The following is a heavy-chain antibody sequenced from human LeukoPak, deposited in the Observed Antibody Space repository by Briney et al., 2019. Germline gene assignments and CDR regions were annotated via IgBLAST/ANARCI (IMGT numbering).Heavy chain of an antibody. V-gene: IGHV1-2*02. CDR3: ARPIAPYEKNWFDP. CDR1: GYTFTGYY. Sequence: ASVKVSGKASGYTFTGYYMHWVRQAPGQGLEWMGWINPNSGGTNYAQKFQGRVTMTRDTSISTAYMELSRLRSDDTAMYYCARPIAPYEKNWFDPWGQGTLVTVSS. CDR2: INPNSGGT. D-gene: IGHD6-13*01. J-gene: IGHJ5*02.